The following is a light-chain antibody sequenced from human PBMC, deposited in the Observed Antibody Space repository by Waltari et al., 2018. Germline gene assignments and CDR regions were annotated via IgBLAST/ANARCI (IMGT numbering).Light chain of an antibody. CDR3: SSYTSSSTLVV. Sequence: QSALTQPASVSGSPGQSITISCTGTSSDVGGSNYFPWYQQHPGKAPKLMIYEVSNRPSGVSNRFSGSKSGNTASLTISGLQAEDEADYYCSSYTSSSTLVVFGGGTKLTVL. CDR1: SSDVGGSNY. J-gene: IGLJ2*01. V-gene: IGLV2-14*01. CDR2: EVS.